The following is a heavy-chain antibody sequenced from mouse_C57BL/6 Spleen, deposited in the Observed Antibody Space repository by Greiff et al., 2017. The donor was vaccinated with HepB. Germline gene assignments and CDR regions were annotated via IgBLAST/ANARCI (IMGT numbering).Heavy chain of an antibody. CDR1: GYTFTSYW. CDR3: ARSEDGYYLDY. CDR2: IDPSDSET. J-gene: IGHJ2*01. V-gene: IGHV1-52*01. Sequence: QVQLQQPGAELVRPGSSVKLSCKASGYTFTSYWMHWVKQRPIQGLEWIGNIDPSDSETHYNQKFKDKATLTVDKSSSTAYMQLSSLTSEDSAVYYCARSEDGYYLDYGGQGTTLTVSS. D-gene: IGHD2-3*01.